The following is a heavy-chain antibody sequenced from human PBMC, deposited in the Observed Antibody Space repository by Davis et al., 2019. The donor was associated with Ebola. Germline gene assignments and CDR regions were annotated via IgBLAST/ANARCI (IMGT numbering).Heavy chain of an antibody. J-gene: IGHJ5*02. V-gene: IGHV1-8*01. Sequence: ASVKVSCKASGYTFTSYDINWVRQATGQGLEWMGWMNPNSGNTGYAQKFQGRVTITRDTSASTAYMELSSLRSEDTAVYYCARGWLLLGDWFDPWGQGTLVTVSS. D-gene: IGHD3-22*01. CDR3: ARGWLLLGDWFDP. CDR2: MNPNSGNT. CDR1: GYTFTSYD.